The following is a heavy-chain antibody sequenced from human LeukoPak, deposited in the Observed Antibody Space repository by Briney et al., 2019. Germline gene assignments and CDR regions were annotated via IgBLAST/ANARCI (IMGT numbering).Heavy chain of an antibody. Sequence: SETLSLTCTVSGGSISSSSYYWGWIRQPPGKGLEWIGSIYYSGSTNYNPSLKSRVTISVDTSKNQFSLKLSSVTAADTAVYYCARGGMIVVVRYWFDPWGQGTLVTVSS. D-gene: IGHD3-22*01. CDR3: ARGGMIVVVRYWFDP. CDR2: IYYSGST. CDR1: GGSISSSSYY. V-gene: IGHV4-39*07. J-gene: IGHJ5*02.